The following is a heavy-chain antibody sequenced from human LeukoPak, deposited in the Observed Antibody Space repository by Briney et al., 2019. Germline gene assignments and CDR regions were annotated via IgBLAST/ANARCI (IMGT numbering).Heavy chain of an antibody. J-gene: IGHJ4*02. Sequence: SETLSLTCTVSGGSISSYYWGWIRQPPGKGLEWIGSIYYSGSTYYNPSLKSRVTISVDTSKNQFSLKLSSVTVADTAVYYCARTSIAAEGDDYWGQGTLVTVSS. CDR1: GGSISSYY. V-gene: IGHV4-39*07. D-gene: IGHD6-6*01. CDR2: IYYSGST. CDR3: ARTSIAAEGDDY.